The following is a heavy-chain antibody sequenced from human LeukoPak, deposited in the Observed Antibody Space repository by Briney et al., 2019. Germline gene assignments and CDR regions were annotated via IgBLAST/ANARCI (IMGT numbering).Heavy chain of an antibody. J-gene: IGHJ4*02. CDR1: GGSISSGSYY. V-gene: IGHV4-61*02. D-gene: IGHD1-26*01. Sequence: PSQTLSLTCTVSGGSISSGSYYWSWIRQPAGKGLEWIGRIYTSGSTNYNPSLKSRVTISVDTSKNQFSLKLSSVTAADTAVYYCARASGSYSSFDYWGQGTLVTVSS. CDR3: ARASGSYSSFDY. CDR2: IYTSGST.